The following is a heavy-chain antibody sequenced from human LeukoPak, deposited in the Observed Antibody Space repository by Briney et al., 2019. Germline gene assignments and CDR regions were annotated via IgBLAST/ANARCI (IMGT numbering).Heavy chain of an antibody. CDR1: GFTLSSYA. CDR3: AKAGRFWSGYHVWFDP. Sequence: PGGSLRLSCAASGFTLSSYAMSWVRQAPGKGLEWVSAISGSGGSTYYADSVKGRFTISRDNSKNTLYLQMNSLRAEDTAVYYCAKAGRFWSGYHVWFDPWGQGTLVTVSS. CDR2: ISGSGGST. J-gene: IGHJ5*02. V-gene: IGHV3-23*01. D-gene: IGHD3-3*01.